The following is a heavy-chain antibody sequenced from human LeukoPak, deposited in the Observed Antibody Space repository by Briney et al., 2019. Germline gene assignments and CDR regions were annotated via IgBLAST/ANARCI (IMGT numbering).Heavy chain of an antibody. CDR3: ARWYGVPFDY. Sequence: GGSLRLSCAASGFTFSSYSMNWVRQAPGKGLEWVSSISSSSSYIYCADSVKGRFTISRDNAKNSLHLQMNSLRAEDTAVYYCARWYGVPFDYWGREPWSPSPQ. V-gene: IGHV3-21*01. D-gene: IGHD2-8*01. J-gene: IGHJ4*02. CDR2: ISSSSSYI. CDR1: GFTFSSYS.